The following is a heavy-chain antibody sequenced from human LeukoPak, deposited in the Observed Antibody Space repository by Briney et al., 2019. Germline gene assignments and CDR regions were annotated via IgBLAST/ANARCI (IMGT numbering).Heavy chain of an antibody. J-gene: IGHJ3*02. D-gene: IGHD3-22*01. Sequence: GGSLRLSCVASGFIFSTHSMNWVRQTPGKGLEWISYISSSSTTLYYADSVKGRFTISRDNAKNSLYLQMNSLRAEDTAVYYCASSGITMIVGARHAFDIWGQGTMVTVSS. CDR1: GFIFSTHS. V-gene: IGHV3-48*04. CDR3: ASSGITMIVGARHAFDI. CDR2: ISSSSTTL.